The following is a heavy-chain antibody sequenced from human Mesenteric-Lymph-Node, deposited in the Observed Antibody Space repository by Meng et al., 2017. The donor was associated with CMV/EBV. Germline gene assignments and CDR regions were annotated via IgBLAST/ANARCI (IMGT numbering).Heavy chain of an antibody. J-gene: IGHJ4*01. CDR1: TFDSYA. Sequence: TFDSYAMSWVRQAPGKGLEWVSGITFGGDFTYYADSVKGRFTISRDNSKNILYLQMNNLRNEDTALYYCAKDRVCRGYTGNRYHFDHWGHGTLVTVSS. V-gene: IGHV3-23*01. CDR3: AKDRVCRGYTGNRYHFDH. CDR2: ITFGGDFT. D-gene: IGHD5-18*01.